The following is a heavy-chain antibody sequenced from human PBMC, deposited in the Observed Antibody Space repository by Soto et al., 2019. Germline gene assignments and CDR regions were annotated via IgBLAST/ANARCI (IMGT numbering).Heavy chain of an antibody. Sequence: SETLSLTCAVYGGSFSGYYWSWIRQPPGKGLEWIGEINHSGSTNYNPSHKSRVTISVDTSKNQFSLKLSSVTAADTAVYYCARGPYDFWSGYSAYVNYMDVWGKGTTVTVSS. CDR1: GGSFSGYY. D-gene: IGHD3-3*01. V-gene: IGHV4-34*01. J-gene: IGHJ6*03. CDR3: ARGPYDFWSGYSAYVNYMDV. CDR2: INHSGST.